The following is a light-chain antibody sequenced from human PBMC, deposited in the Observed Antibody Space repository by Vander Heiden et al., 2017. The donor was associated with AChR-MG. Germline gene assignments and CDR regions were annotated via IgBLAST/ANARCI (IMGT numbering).Light chain of an antibody. CDR1: QSIGTY. V-gene: IGKV3-20*01. CDR2: GAS. CDR3: QQYGSSPYT. J-gene: IGKJ2*01. Sequence: EIVLTQSPGTLSLSPGERATLSCWASQSIGTYLAWCQQKPGQAPRLLIYGASNRATGIPDRFSGSGSGTDFTLTISRLEHEDFAVYYCQQYGSSPYTFGQGTKLEI.